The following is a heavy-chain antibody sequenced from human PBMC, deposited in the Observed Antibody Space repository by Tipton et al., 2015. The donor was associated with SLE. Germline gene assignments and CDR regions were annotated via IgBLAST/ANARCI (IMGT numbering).Heavy chain of an antibody. CDR1: GYSISTGNS. D-gene: IGHD5-12*01. CDR3: ARGNQHSGYDGFDY. CDR2: VYHTGTT. V-gene: IGHV4-38-2*01. J-gene: IGHJ4*02. Sequence: TLSLTCAVSGYSISTGNSWGWIRQPPGKGLEWIGSVYHTGTTYYNPSLKSRVTISVDTSKNQVSLKLSSVTAADTAIYYCARGNQHSGYDGFDYWGQGTLVTVSS.